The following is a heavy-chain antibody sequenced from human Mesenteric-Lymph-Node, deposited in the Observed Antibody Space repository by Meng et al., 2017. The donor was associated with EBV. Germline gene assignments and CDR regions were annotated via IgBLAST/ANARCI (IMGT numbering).Heavy chain of an antibody. Sequence: GQLQESGPGLVKPSETLSLTCPVSGGSVNSGSYYWSWIRQPPGKGLQWIGYIFSSGSTNYNPSFKSRVTISVDMSKNHFSLRLTSVTPADTAVYYCARGYGSGSYRYFDYWGQGTLVTVSS. CDR1: GGSVNSGSYY. CDR3: ARGYGSGSYRYFDY. J-gene: IGHJ4*02. D-gene: IGHD3-10*01. CDR2: IFSSGST. V-gene: IGHV4-61*03.